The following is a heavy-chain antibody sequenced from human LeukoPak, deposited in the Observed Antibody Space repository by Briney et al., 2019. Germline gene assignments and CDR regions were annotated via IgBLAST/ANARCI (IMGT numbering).Heavy chain of an antibody. V-gene: IGHV3-33*01. CDR1: GFTFSSYG. CDR3: ARMSPLRTYYYYYGMDV. CDR2: IWYDGSNK. Sequence: GGSLRLSCAASGFTFSSYGMHWVRQAPGKGLEWVAVIWYDGSNKYYADSVKGRFTISRDNSKNTLYLQMNSLRAEDTAVYYCARMSPLRTYYYYYGMDVWDQGTTVTVSS. J-gene: IGHJ6*02. D-gene: IGHD3/OR15-3a*01.